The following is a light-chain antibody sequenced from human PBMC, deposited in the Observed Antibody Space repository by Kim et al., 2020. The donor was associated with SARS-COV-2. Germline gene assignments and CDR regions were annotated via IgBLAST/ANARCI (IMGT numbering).Light chain of an antibody. J-gene: IGKJ2*03. CDR2: YAS. CDR3: QQRSSWPPYS. V-gene: IGKV3-11*01. Sequence: LSPGESSPISCRASQSVSNYLAWYQQKRGQAPRLLIYYASTRATGIPARFSGSGSGTDFTLTISNLEPEDFAVYYCQQRSSWPPYSFGQGTKLEIK. CDR1: QSVSNY.